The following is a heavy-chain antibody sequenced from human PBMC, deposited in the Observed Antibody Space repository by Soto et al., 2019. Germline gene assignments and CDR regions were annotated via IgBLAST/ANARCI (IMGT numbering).Heavy chain of an antibody. CDR1: GGTFSSYA. D-gene: IGHD2-2*01. CDR2: IIPIFGTA. Sequence: QGQLVQSGAEVKKPGSSVKVSCKASGGTFSSYAISWVRQAPGQGLEWLGGIIPIFGTANYAQKFQGRVTITADESTSTAYMELSSLRSEDTAVYYCARDIVVVPAAINYYYYGMDVWGQGTTVTVSS. CDR3: ARDIVVVPAAINYYYYGMDV. V-gene: IGHV1-69*01. J-gene: IGHJ6*02.